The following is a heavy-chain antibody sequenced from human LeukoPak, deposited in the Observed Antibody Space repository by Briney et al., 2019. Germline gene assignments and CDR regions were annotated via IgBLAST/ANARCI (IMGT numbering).Heavy chain of an antibody. J-gene: IGHJ4*02. V-gene: IGHV3-7*01. CDR3: AKSSPILRYFDWLSGMDY. Sequence: PGGSLRLSCAASGFTFSSYWMSWVRQAPGKGLEWVANIKQDGSEKYYVDSVRGRFTISRDNSKNTLYLQMNSLRAEDTAVYYCAKSSPILRYFDWLSGMDYWGQGTLVTVSS. D-gene: IGHD3-9*01. CDR1: GFTFSSYW. CDR2: IKQDGSEK.